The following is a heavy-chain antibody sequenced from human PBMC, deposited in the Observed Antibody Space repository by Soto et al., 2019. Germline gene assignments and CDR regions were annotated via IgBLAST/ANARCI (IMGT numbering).Heavy chain of an antibody. CDR3: ARGGAYGDYRSDY. CDR2: INSDGSHT. J-gene: IGHJ4*02. V-gene: IGHV3-74*01. D-gene: IGHD4-17*01. CDR1: GFNFSIYW. Sequence: EVQLVESGGGLAQPGGSLRLSCAASGFNFSIYWMHWVRQAPGKGLVWVSRINSDGSHTDYADSVKGRFTISRENANNTVYLQINSLGAEDTAVFYCARGGAYGDYRSDYWVQGTLVTVSS.